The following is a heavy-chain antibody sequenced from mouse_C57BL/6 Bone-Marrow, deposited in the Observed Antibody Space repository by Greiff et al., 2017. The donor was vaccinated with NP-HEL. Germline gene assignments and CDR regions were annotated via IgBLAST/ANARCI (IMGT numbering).Heavy chain of an antibody. Sequence: EVQLQQSGPGLAKPSQTLSLTCSVTGYSITSDYWNWIRKFPGNKLEYMGYISYSGSTYYNPSPKSRISITRDTSKNQYYLQLNSVTTEDTATYYCARCNYSNYVSWYFDVWGTGTTVTVSS. CDR1: GYSITSDY. D-gene: IGHD2-5*01. V-gene: IGHV3-8*01. CDR2: ISYSGST. J-gene: IGHJ1*03. CDR3: ARCNYSNYVSWYFDV.